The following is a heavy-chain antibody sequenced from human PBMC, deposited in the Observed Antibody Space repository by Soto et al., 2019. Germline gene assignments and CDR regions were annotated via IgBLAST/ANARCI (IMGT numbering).Heavy chain of an antibody. V-gene: IGHV1-69*12. CDR1: GGTFSSYA. CDR2: IIPIFGTA. Sequence: QVQLVQSGAEVKKPGSSVKVSCKASGGTFSSYAISWVRQAPGQGLEWMGGIIPIFGTANYAQKFQGRVTITADESTSTAYMELSSLRAEDTAVYYCAGESVDPEGGQNYYGMDVWGQGTTVTVSS. D-gene: IGHD5-12*01. CDR3: AGESVDPEGGQNYYGMDV. J-gene: IGHJ6*02.